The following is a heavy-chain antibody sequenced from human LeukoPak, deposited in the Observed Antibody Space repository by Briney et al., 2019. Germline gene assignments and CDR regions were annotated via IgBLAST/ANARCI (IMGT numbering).Heavy chain of an antibody. CDR3: ARTDCSGNSCYSYYDY. CDR1: GISSSNHE. J-gene: IGHJ4*02. Sequence: PGGSLSLSCAASGISSSNHEINGVRQAPGKGLEWVAYISSSGSTQYYLDSVQGRFTVSRDNAKNSLILQTDSLSADDTAVYYCARTDCSGNSCYSYYDYWGPGSLVTVSS. V-gene: IGHV3-48*03. D-gene: IGHD2-15*01. CDR2: ISSSGSTQ.